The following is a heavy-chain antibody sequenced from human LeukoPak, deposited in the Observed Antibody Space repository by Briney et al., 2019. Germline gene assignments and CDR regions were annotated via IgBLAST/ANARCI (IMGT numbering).Heavy chain of an antibody. CDR3: ARDLYCSSTSCYYGPDFDY. J-gene: IGHJ4*02. CDR2: ISSSSSYI. CDR1: GFTFSSYS. V-gene: IGHV3-21*01. D-gene: IGHD2-2*01. Sequence: PGGSLRLSCAASGFTFSSYSMNWVRQAPGKGLEWVSSISSSSSYIYYADSVKARFTISRDNAKNSLYLQMNSLRAEDTAVYYCARDLYCSSTSCYYGPDFDYWGQGTLVTVSS.